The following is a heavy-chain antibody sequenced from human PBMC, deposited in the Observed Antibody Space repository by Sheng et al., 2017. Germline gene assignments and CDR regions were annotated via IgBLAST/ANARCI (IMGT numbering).Heavy chain of an antibody. Sequence: QVQLVESGGGVVQPGGSLRLSCAASGFTFSSYGMHWVRQAPGKGLEWVAFIRYDGSNKYYADSVKGRFTISRDNSKNTLYLQMNSLRAEDTAVYYCAKGSAGSKYYYYYYMDVWGKGTTVTVSS. CDR1: GFTFSSYG. D-gene: IGHD3-10*01. J-gene: IGHJ6*03. V-gene: IGHV3-30*02. CDR2: IRYDGSNK. CDR3: AKGSAGSKYYYYYYMDV.